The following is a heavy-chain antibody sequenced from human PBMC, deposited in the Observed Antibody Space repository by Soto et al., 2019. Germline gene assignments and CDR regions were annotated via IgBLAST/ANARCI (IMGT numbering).Heavy chain of an antibody. Sequence: PSETLSLTCTVSGGSISSYYWSWIRQPPGKGLEWIGYIYYSGSTNYNPSLKSRVTISVDTSKNQFSLKLSSVTAADTAVYYCASGLRWRSYYYGMDVWGQGTTVTVSS. CDR3: ASGLRWRSYYYGMDV. J-gene: IGHJ6*02. CDR1: GGSISSYY. D-gene: IGHD4-17*01. CDR2: IYYSGST. V-gene: IGHV4-59*01.